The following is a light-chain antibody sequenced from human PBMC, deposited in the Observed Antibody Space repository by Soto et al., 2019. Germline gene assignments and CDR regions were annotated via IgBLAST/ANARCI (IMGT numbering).Light chain of an antibody. J-gene: IGLJ2*01. Sequence: QSALTQPASVSGSPGQSITISCTGISSDVGDYTYVSWYQHHPGKAPKLMIFDVSSRPSGVSNRFSGSKSGNTASLTISGLQAEGEADYYCASKRTSTSWVFGGGTKLTVL. V-gene: IGLV2-14*03. CDR2: DVS. CDR1: SSDVGDYTY. CDR3: ASKRTSTSWV.